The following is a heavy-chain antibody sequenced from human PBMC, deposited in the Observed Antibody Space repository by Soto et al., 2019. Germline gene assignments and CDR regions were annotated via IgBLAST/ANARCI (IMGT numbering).Heavy chain of an antibody. CDR2: VFYSGTT. J-gene: IGHJ3*02. Sequence: SETLSLTFTVSCGSISSSRYYWGWTRQPPGKGLEWIGSVFYSGTTFYHPSLKSRVTISVDTSKNQFSLKLSSVTAADTAVYYCARRLESFYDFWSGSAAFDIWGQGTMVTVSS. V-gene: IGHV4-39*01. CDR3: ARRLESFYDFWSGSAAFDI. CDR1: CGSISSSRYY. D-gene: IGHD3-3*01.